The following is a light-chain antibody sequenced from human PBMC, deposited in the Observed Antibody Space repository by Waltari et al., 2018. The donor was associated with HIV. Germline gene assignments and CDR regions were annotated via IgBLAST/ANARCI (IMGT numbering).Light chain of an antibody. J-gene: IGLJ2*01. CDR2: RDN. CDR3: AVLDDTLGGGV. CDR1: TANIGANF. V-gene: IGLV1-47*01. Sequence: QSVLTQPPSASGTPGQKVTIPCSGGTANIGANFVLWFQQFPGTAPKLLIYRDNLRHSGVPARFSGSKSGTSASLTISGLRSDDEAHYFCAVLDDTLGGGVFGGGTKLTVL.